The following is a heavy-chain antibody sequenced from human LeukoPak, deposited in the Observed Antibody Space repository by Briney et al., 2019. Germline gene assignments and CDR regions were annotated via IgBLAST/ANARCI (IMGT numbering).Heavy chain of an antibody. CDR3: AKDPRNSGYSYGYSSH. V-gene: IGHV3-30*04. J-gene: IGHJ4*02. CDR2: ISNDGSNQ. D-gene: IGHD5-18*01. Sequence: GGSLRLSCAASGFTFSSYAMHWVRQAPGKGLEWVAVISNDGSNQYHADSVKGRFTISRDNSKNTLYLQMNSLRAEDTAVYYCAKDPRNSGYSYGYSSHWGQGTLVTVSS. CDR1: GFTFSSYA.